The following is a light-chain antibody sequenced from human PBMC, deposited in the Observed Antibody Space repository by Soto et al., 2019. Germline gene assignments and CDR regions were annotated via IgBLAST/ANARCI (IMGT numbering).Light chain of an antibody. J-gene: IGKJ1*01. CDR3: QQYHNWPRT. Sequence: EIVMTQSPATLSVSPGERATLSCSASQSVSSNLAWYQQKPGQAPRLLIYDASTRATGVPARFSGSGSGTEFTLTIRSLQSEDVAIYYCQQYHNWPRTFGQGTKVDIK. CDR2: DAS. CDR1: QSVSSN. V-gene: IGKV3-15*01.